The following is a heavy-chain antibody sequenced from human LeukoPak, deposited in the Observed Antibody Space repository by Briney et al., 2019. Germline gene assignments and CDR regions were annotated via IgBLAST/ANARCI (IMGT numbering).Heavy chain of an antibody. CDR3: AAWTDRGYSY. CDR2: INPDGDGM. V-gene: IGHV3-7*01. CDR1: GFTFSRSW. J-gene: IGHJ4*02. Sequence: GGSLRLSCTASGFTFSRSWMNWIRQAPGKGLEWVANINPDGDGMRFVDSVKGRFTISRDNAQSSLHLQMNSLRVEDTAFYYCAAWTDRGYSYWGQGVLVTVSS. D-gene: IGHD5-12*01.